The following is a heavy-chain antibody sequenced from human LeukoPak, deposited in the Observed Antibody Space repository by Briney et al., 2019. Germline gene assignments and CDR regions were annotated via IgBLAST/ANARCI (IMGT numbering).Heavy chain of an antibody. Sequence: SETLSLTCAVYGVSVNGYYWSWIRQPPGKALEWIGEIKHDGSTKYNSSLKSRVTISIDTSKNQFSLKLSSLTAADTAVYYCARHLLRTSTSFDYWDQGNLVTVSS. CDR1: GVSVNGYY. J-gene: IGHJ4*02. CDR2: IKHDGST. V-gene: IGHV4-34*01. CDR3: ARHLLRTSTSFDY. D-gene: IGHD1-14*01.